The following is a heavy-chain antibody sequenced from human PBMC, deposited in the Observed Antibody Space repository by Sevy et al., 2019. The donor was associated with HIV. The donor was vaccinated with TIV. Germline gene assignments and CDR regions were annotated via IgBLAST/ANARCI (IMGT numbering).Heavy chain of an antibody. D-gene: IGHD3-22*01. V-gene: IGHV3-23*01. CDR2: ISGSGGSGHKT. CDR1: GFTFSNYA. Sequence: GGSLRLSCAASGFTFSNYAMNWVRQAPGKGLEWVSGISGSGGSGHKTHYADSVKGRFTISRDDSKNSLYLQLNSLRAEDTAIYYCARKYDSSGHFDYWGQGTLVTVSS. CDR3: ARKYDSSGHFDY. J-gene: IGHJ4*02.